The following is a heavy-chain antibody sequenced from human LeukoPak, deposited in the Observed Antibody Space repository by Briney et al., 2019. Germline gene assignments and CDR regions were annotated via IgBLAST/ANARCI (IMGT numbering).Heavy chain of an antibody. CDR2: INHSGST. CDR1: GASFSGYY. J-gene: IGHJ4*02. D-gene: IGHD5-12*01. V-gene: IGHV4-34*01. Sequence: TPSETLSLTCAVYGASFSGYYSRWIRQPPGKGLEWIGEINHSGSTNYNPPLKSRVTISVDTSKNQFSLKLSSVTAADTAVYYCARPRYSGYDYYFDYWGQGTLVTVSS. CDR3: ARPRYSGYDYYFDY.